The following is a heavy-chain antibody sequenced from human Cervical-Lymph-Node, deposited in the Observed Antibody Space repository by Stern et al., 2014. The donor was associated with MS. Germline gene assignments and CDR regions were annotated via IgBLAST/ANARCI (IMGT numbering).Heavy chain of an antibody. CDR1: GSTFTSYG. CDR2: ITAYNGHT. J-gene: IGHJ4*02. V-gene: IGHV1-18*01. CDR3: ARRSAPWYLDH. Sequence: VQLVESGAEVKKPGASVKVSCKASGSTFTSYGISWVRQAPGQGLEWMGWITAYNGHTNYAQNLQGRVTMTIDTSTSTAYMELRSLRSDDTAVYYCARRSAPWYLDHWGQGTLVTVSS.